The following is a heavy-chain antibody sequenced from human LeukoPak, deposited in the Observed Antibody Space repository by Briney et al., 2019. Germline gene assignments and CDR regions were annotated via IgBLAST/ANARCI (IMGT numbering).Heavy chain of an antibody. J-gene: IGHJ4*02. V-gene: IGHV3-11*01. CDR1: GFTFSDYY. D-gene: IGHD6-6*01. CDR2: ISSSGSTI. CDR3: AKVGSSPYVDY. Sequence: GGSLRLSCAASGFTFSDYYMSWIRQAPGKGLEWVSYISSSGSTIYYADSVKGRFTISRDNSKNTLYLQMNSLRAEDTAVYYCAKVGSSPYVDYWGQGTLVTVSS.